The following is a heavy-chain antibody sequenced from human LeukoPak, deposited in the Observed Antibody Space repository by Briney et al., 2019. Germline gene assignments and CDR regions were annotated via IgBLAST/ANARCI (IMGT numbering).Heavy chain of an antibody. J-gene: IGHJ4*02. CDR2: INHSGST. CDR3: ARGRGSRFDY. V-gene: IGHV4-34*01. Sequence: PSETLSLTCTVSGGSISSYYWSWIRQPPGKGLEWIGEINHSGSTNYNPSLKSRVTISVDTSKNQFSLKLSSVTAADTAVYYCARGRGSRFDYWGQGTLVTVSS. CDR1: GGSISSYY. D-gene: IGHD3-10*01.